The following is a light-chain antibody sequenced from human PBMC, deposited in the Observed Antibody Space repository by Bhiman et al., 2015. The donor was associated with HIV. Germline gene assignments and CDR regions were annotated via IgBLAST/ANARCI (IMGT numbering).Light chain of an antibody. CDR3: QSADSGVSNVV. CDR2: KDS. CDR1: ALPKQY. V-gene: IGLV3-25*03. Sequence: SYELTQPPSVSVSPGQTARITCSGDALPKQYAYWYQQKPGQAPVLLIYKDSERPSGIPERFSGSSSGTTVTLTISGVQAEDEADYFCQSADSGVSNVVLGGGTKLTVL. J-gene: IGLJ2*01.